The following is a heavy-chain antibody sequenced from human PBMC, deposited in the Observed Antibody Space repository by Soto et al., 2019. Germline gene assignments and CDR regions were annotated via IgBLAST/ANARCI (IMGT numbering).Heavy chain of an antibody. V-gene: IGHV3-66*01. J-gene: IGHJ6*03. CDR3: ARDGKSYGSGSSYYYYYMDV. CDR1: GFTVSSNY. D-gene: IGHD3-10*01. Sequence: GGSLRLSCAASGFTVSSNYMSWVRQAPGKGLEWVSVIYSGGSTYYADSVKGRFTISRDNSKNTLYLQMNSLGAEDTAVYYCARDGKSYGSGSSYYYYYMDVWGKGTTVTVSS. CDR2: IYSGGST.